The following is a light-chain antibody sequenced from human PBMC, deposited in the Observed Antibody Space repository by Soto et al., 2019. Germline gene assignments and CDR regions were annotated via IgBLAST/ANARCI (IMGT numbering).Light chain of an antibody. CDR3: TSFTTISTWV. J-gene: IGLJ3*02. V-gene: IGLV2-14*01. CDR2: EVS. Sequence: QSALTQPASVSGSPGQSITISCTGTSSDVGGYNYVSWFQQHPGKAPKLKIYEVSNRPSGVSNRFSGYKSGNTASLTISELQAEDEADYYCTSFTTISTWVFGGGTKLTVL. CDR1: SSDVGGYNY.